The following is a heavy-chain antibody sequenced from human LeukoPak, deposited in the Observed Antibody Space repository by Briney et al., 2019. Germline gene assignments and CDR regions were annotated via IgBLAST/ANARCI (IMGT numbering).Heavy chain of an antibody. CDR3: ATHCSGTTCHRDY. V-gene: IGHV3-30*02. D-gene: IGHD2-2*01. CDR2: IQSDGSDK. Sequence: GGSLRLSCAASGFTFSTSAMHWVRQAPGKGLECVAFIQSDGSDKHYSDSVKGRFTISRDNSKNTLYLEMNSLRVVDTGVYYCATHCSGTTCHRDYWGQGTLVTVSS. CDR1: GFTFSTSA. J-gene: IGHJ4*02.